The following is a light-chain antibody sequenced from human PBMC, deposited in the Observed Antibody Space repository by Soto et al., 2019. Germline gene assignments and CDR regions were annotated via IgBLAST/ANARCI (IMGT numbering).Light chain of an antibody. Sequence: QSALTQPTSASGSPGQSLTISCTGTSSDVGGYNYVSWYQQHPGKAPKLMIYEVTKRPSGVPDRFSGSKSGNTASLTVSGLQAEDEADYYCSSYAGSKTLFGGGTKLTVL. V-gene: IGLV2-8*01. J-gene: IGLJ2*01. CDR3: SSYAGSKTL. CDR1: SSDVGGYNY. CDR2: EVT.